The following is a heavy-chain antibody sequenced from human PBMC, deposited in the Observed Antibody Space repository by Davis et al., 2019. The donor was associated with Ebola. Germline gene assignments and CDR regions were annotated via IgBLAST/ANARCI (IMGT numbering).Heavy chain of an antibody. CDR2: IDPSDSYT. Sequence: GESLKISCKGSGYSFTSYWISWVRPLPGTXLEWMGRIDPSDSYTNYSPSFQGHVTISADKSISTAYLQWSSLKASDTAMYYCARRRYDFWSGYYPLNYFDYWGQGTLVTVSS. V-gene: IGHV5-10-1*01. CDR1: GYSFTSYW. J-gene: IGHJ4*02. CDR3: ARRRYDFWSGYYPLNYFDY. D-gene: IGHD3-3*01.